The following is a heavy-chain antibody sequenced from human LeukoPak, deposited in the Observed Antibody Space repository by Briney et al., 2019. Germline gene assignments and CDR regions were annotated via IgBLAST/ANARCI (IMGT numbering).Heavy chain of an antibody. V-gene: IGHV4-34*01. J-gene: IGHJ4*02. D-gene: IGHD3-10*01. CDR3: ARGGLWVVRPVDY. CDR2: VNHSGST. Sequence: SETLSLTCAVYGGSFSGYYWSWIRQPPGKGLEWIGEVNHSGSTNYNPSLKGRVTISVDTSKNQFSLKLSFVTAADTAVYYCARGGLWVVRPVDYWGQGTLVTVSS. CDR1: GGSFSGYY.